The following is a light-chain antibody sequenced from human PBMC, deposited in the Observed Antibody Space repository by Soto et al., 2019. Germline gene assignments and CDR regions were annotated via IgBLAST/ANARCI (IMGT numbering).Light chain of an antibody. V-gene: IGKV4-1*01. J-gene: IGKJ1*01. CDR1: QSVLYSSNNKNY. Sequence: IVMTQSPDSLAVSLGERATINCKSSQSVLYSSNNKNYLAWYQQKPGQPPKLLIYWASTRESGVPDRFSGSGSGTDFTLTISSLQAEDVAVYYCQQYYSSPDTFGQGTKVEIK. CDR2: WAS. CDR3: QQYYSSPDT.